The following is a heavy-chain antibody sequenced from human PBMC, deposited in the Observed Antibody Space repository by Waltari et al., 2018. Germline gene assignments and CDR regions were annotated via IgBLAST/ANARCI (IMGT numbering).Heavy chain of an antibody. V-gene: IGHV3-66*02. J-gene: IGHJ4*02. CDR3: ASGSSTVTVDY. CDR2: IYSGGST. D-gene: IGHD4-17*01. CDR1: GFTVSSNY. Sequence: EVQLVESGGGLVQPGGSLRLSCAASGFTVSSNYMRWVRQAPGKGLEWVSVIYSGGSTYYADSVKGRFTISRDNSKNTLYLQMNSLRAEDTAVYYCASGSSTVTVDYWGQGTLVTVSS.